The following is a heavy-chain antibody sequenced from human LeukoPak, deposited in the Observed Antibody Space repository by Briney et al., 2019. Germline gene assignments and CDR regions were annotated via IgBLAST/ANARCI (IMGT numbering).Heavy chain of an antibody. Sequence: GASVKVSCKASGYTFTSYGIRWVRQAPGQGLEWMGWISAYNGNTNYAQKLQGRVTMTTDTSTSTAYMELRSLRSDDTAVYYCARDSIVGANYYGMDVWGQGTTVTVSS. CDR3: ARDSIVGANYYGMDV. CDR2: ISAYNGNT. V-gene: IGHV1-18*01. CDR1: GYTFTSYG. D-gene: IGHD1-26*01. J-gene: IGHJ6*02.